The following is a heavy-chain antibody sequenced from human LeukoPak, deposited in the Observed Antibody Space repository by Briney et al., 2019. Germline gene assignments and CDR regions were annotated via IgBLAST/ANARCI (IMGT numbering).Heavy chain of an antibody. J-gene: IGHJ5*02. CDR1: GFKFSTYG. D-gene: IGHD5-18*01. CDR2: ISGNGGSA. V-gene: IGHV3-23*01. Sequence: GGSLRLSCALSGFKFSTYGMSWVRQAPGKGLGWVSSISGNGGSANYADSVKGRFTISRDKFRNTLFLQMNSLRAEDTAVYYCAKEAAGGYSYGFLYPLDPWGQGTLVTVSS. CDR3: AKEAAGGYSYGFLYPLDP.